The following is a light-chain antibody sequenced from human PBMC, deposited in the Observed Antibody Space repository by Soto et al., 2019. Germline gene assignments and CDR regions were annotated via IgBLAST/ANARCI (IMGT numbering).Light chain of an antibody. Sequence: EIVLTQSPGTLSLSPGERATLSCRASQSVSSYLAWYQQKPGQAPRLLIYGASSRATGIPDRFSGSGSGTEFRLTISRLEPEDFAVYYCQQYVSSSRTFGQGTKVEI. CDR3: QQYVSSSRT. J-gene: IGKJ1*01. CDR2: GAS. V-gene: IGKV3-20*01. CDR1: QSVSSY.